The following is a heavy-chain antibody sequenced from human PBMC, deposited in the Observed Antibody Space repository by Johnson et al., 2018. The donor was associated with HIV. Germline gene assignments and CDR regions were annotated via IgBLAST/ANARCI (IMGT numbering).Heavy chain of an antibody. V-gene: IGHV3-66*02. Sequence: VQLVESGGGLVKPGGSLRLSCAASGFSFSDYYMNWIRQAPGKGLEWVSVIYSGGSTYYADSVKGRFTISRDNSKNTLYLQMNSLRAEDTAVYYCARAFLHSSGWGPALPDTFDIWGQGTMVTVSS. J-gene: IGHJ3*02. CDR2: IYSGGST. CDR3: ARAFLHSSGWGPALPDTFDI. CDR1: GFSFSDYY. D-gene: IGHD6-19*01.